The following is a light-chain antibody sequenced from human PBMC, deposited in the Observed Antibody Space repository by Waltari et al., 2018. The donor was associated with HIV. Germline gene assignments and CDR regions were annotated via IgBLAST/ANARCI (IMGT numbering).Light chain of an antibody. CDR1: SSNIGNNY. V-gene: IGLV1-51*01. CDR3: GTWDSSLSAGV. Sequence: QSVLTPPPSVSAAPGQKFTISCSGSSSNIGNNYVSWYQQLPGTAPKLLIYDSDKRPSGMPDRFSGSKSGTSATLGSTGLQTGDEADYYCGTWDSSLSAGVFGAGTKLTVL. J-gene: IGLJ3*02. CDR2: DSD.